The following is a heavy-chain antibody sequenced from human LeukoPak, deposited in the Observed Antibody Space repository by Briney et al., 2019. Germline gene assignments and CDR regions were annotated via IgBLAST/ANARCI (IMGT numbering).Heavy chain of an antibody. D-gene: IGHD4-23*01. CDR2: INHSGST. CDR1: GGSFSGYY. J-gene: IGHJ4*02. CDR3: ARGGGNAGDFDY. Sequence: SETLSLTCAVYGGSFSGYYWSWIRQPPGKGLEWIGEINHSGSTNYNPSLKSRVTISVDTSKNQFSLKLSSVTAADTAVYYCARGGGNAGDFDYWGQGTLVTVSS. V-gene: IGHV4-34*01.